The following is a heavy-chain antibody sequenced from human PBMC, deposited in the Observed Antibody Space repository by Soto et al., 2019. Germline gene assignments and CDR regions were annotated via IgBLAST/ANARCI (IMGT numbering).Heavy chain of an antibody. J-gene: IGHJ6*02. V-gene: IGHV3-30-3*01. Sequence: GGSLRLSCRASGFIFSDYAIHWVRQAPGRGLEWVAVLIDDGYFQYYADSVKGRLTISSDKSNNTVYLHMSSLRVDDTAVYYCAREWGRSYYYGMDVWGQGTTVTVSS. CDR1: GFIFSDYA. CDR2: LIDDGYFQ. CDR3: AREWGRSYYYGMDV. D-gene: IGHD3-10*01.